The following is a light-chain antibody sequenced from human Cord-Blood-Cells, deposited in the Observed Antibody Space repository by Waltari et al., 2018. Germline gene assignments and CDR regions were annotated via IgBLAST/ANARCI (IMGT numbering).Light chain of an antibody. CDR1: QSVSSY. CDR3: QQRSNWPLYT. CDR2: DAS. J-gene: IGKJ2*01. V-gene: IGKV3-11*01. Sequence: IVLTQYPATLSLSPGERATLSCRASQSVSSYLAWYQQKPGQAPRLLIHDASNRATGIPARFSGSGSGTDFTLTISSLEPEEFAVYYCQQRSNWPLYTFGQGTKLEIK.